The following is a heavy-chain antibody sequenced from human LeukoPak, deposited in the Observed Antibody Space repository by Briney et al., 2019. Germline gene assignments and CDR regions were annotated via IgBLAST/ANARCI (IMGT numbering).Heavy chain of an antibody. CDR3: ARHDYGGNSEG. CDR1: GFTFSSYS. CDR2: ISSSSSYI. J-gene: IGHJ4*02. Sequence: GGSLRLSCAASGFTFSSYSMNWVRQAPGKGLEWVSSISSSSSYIYYADSVKGRFTISRDNVKNSLYLQMNSLRAEDTAVYYCARHDYGGNSEGWGQGTLVTVSS. V-gene: IGHV3-21*01. D-gene: IGHD4-23*01.